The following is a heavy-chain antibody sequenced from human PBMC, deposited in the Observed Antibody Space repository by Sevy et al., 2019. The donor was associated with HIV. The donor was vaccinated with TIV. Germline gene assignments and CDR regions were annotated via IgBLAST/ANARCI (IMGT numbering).Heavy chain of an antibody. CDR2: ISYDGSNK. V-gene: IGHV3-30-3*01. J-gene: IGHJ5*02. CDR3: ERGSRGETGWFDP. D-gene: IGHD3-16*01. CDR1: GFTFSSYA. Sequence: GGSLRLSCAASGFTFSSYAMHWVRQAPGKGLEWVAVISYDGSNKYYADSVKGRFTISRDNSKNTLYLQMNSLRAEDTAVYYCERGSRGETGWFDPWGQGTLVTVSS.